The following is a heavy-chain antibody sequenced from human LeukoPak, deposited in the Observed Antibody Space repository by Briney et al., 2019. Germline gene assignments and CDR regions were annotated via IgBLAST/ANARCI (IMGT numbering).Heavy chain of an antibody. CDR1: GFTFSNYF. CDR3: AEPGITMIGGV. J-gene: IGHJ6*04. CDR2: ISYDGINK. D-gene: IGHD3-10*02. V-gene: IGHV3-30*04. Sequence: GRSLRLSCAASGFTFSNYFMHWVRQAPGKGLEWVAIISYDGINKYYADSVKGRFTISRDNAKNSLYLQMNSLRAEDTAVYYCAEPGITMIGGVWGKGTTVTISS.